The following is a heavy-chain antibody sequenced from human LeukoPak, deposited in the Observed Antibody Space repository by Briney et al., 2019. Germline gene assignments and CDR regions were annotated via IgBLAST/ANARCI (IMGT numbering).Heavy chain of an antibody. V-gene: IGHV4-4*07. CDR2: IYTSGST. Sequence: PSETLSLTCTVSGGSISNYYWSWIRQPAGKGLEWIGRIYTSGSTNYNPSLKSRVTMSVDTSKNQFSLKLSSVTAADTAVYYCAREYCSSTSCYNSMDVWGQGTTVTVSS. CDR3: AREYCSSTSCYNSMDV. J-gene: IGHJ6*02. CDR1: GGSISNYY. D-gene: IGHD2-2*02.